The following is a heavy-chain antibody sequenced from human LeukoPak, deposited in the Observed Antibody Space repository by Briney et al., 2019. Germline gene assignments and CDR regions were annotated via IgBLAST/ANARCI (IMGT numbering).Heavy chain of an antibody. V-gene: IGHV3-21*01. D-gene: IGHD3-3*01. CDR1: GFTFSSYS. J-gene: IGHJ6*03. CDR3: AREPQQFLEWLFDASPDYYYYMDV. CDR2: ISSSSSYI. Sequence: GGSLRLSCAASGFTFSSYSMNWVRQAPGKGLEWVSSISSSSSYIYYADSVKGRFTISRDNSKNSFYLQMNSLRVEDTALYYCAREPQQFLEWLFDASPDYYYYMDVWGKGTTVTVSS.